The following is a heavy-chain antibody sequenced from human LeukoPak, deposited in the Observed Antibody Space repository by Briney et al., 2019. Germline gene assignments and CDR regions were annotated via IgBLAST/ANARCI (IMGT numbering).Heavy chain of an antibody. V-gene: IGHV4-34*01. D-gene: IGHD2/OR15-2a*01. Sequence: SETLSLTCAVYGGSFSGYYWSWIRQPPGKGLEWIGEINHSGSTNYNPSLKSRVTISVDTSKNQFSLKLSSVTAADTAVYYCARVLWSAFDIWGQGTMVTVSS. CDR3: ARVLWSAFDI. J-gene: IGHJ3*02. CDR1: GGSFSGYY. CDR2: INHSGST.